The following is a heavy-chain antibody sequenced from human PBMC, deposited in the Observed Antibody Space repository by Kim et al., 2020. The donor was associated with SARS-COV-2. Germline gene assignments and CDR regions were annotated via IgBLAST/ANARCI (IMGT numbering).Heavy chain of an antibody. Sequence: SETLSLTCTVSGGSISSSSYYWGWIRQPPGKGLEWIGSIYYSGSTYYNPSLKSRVTISVDTSKNQFSLKLSSVTAADTAVYYCAESPRQLVRSSAYFDYWGQGTLVTVSS. V-gene: IGHV4-39*01. CDR1: GGSISSSSYY. CDR2: IYYSGST. CDR3: AESPRQLVRSSAYFDY. D-gene: IGHD6-6*01. J-gene: IGHJ4*02.